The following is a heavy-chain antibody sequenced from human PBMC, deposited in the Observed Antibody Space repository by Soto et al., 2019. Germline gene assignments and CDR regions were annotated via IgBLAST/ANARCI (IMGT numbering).Heavy chain of an antibody. CDR1: GGSFSGYY. J-gene: IGHJ4*02. D-gene: IGHD3-3*01. CDR3: ARDGQYYDFWSGYYLS. CDR2: INHSGST. V-gene: IGHV4-34*01. Sequence: TSETLSLTCAVYGGSFSGYYWSWIRQPPGKGLEWIGEINHSGSTNYNPSLKSRVTISVDTSKNQFSLKLSSVTAADTAVYYCARDGQYYDFWSGYYLSWGQGTLVTVSS.